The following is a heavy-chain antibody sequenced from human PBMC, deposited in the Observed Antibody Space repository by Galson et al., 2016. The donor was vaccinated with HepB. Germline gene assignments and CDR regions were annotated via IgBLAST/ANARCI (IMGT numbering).Heavy chain of an antibody. D-gene: IGHD3-9*01. V-gene: IGHV5-51*01. CDR2: IDPGDSDT. CDR1: GYTFSSHW. CDR3: ARQDYDILTGSQSPYNASDI. J-gene: IGHJ3*02. Sequence: QSGAEVKKPGESLKISCKGSGYTFSSHWIGWLRQMPEKGLEWMGVIDPGDSDTRYSPSFQGQVTISVDKSISTAYLQWSSLKASDTAIYYCARQDYDILTGSQSPYNASDIWGQGTKVTVSS.